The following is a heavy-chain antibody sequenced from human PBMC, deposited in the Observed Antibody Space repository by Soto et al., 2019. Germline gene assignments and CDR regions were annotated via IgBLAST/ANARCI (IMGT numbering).Heavy chain of an antibody. CDR3: ARDSIVVVPAARDYYYYMDV. V-gene: IGHV4-34*01. Sequence: SETLSLTCAVYGGSFSGYYWSWIRQPPGKGLEWIGEINHSGSTNYNPSLKSRVTISVDTSKNQFSLKLSSVTAADTAVYYCARDSIVVVPAARDYYYYMDVWGKGTTVTVSS. D-gene: IGHD2-2*01. CDR1: GGSFSGYY. J-gene: IGHJ6*03. CDR2: INHSGST.